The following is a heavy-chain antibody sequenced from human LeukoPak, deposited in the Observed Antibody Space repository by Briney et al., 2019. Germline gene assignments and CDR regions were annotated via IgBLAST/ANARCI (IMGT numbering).Heavy chain of an antibody. CDR1: GYSISSGYY. V-gene: IGHV4-38-2*02. CDR3: ARREAVDYDYVWGTSRRGAFDI. D-gene: IGHD3-16*01. J-gene: IGHJ3*02. Sequence: PSETLSLTCTVSGYSISSGYYWGWIRQPPGKGLEWIGSIYHSGSTYYNPSLKSRVTISVDTSKNQFSLKLSSVTAADTAVYYCARREAVDYDYVWGTSRRGAFDIWGQGTMVTVSS. CDR2: IYHSGST.